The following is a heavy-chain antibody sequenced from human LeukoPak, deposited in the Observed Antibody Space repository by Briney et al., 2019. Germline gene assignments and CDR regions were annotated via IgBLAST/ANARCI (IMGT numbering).Heavy chain of an antibody. CDR3: ARVFSLGYCTNGVCQDY. Sequence: GASVKVSCKASGGTFSSYAISWVRQATGQGLEWMGWMNPNSGNTGYAQKFQGRVTITRNTSISTAYMELSSLRSEDTAVYYCARVFSLGYCTNGVCQDYWGQGTLVTVSS. D-gene: IGHD2-8*01. CDR1: GGTFSSYA. J-gene: IGHJ4*02. CDR2: MNPNSGNT. V-gene: IGHV1-8*03.